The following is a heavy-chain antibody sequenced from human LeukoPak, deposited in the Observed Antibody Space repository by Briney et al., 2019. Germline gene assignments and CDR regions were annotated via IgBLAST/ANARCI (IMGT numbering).Heavy chain of an antibody. CDR1: GFTFSDYY. Sequence: GGSLRLSCAASGFTFSDYYMSWIRQAPGKGLEWVAVISYDGSNKYYADSVKGRFTISRDNSKNTLYLQMNSLRAEDTAVYYCAKDGRLAHFDYWGQGTLVTVSS. J-gene: IGHJ4*02. CDR3: AKDGRLAHFDY. CDR2: ISYDGSNK. D-gene: IGHD6-19*01. V-gene: IGHV3-30*18.